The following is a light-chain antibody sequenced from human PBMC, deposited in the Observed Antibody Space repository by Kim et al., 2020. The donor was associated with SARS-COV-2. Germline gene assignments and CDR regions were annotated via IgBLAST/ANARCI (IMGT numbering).Light chain of an antibody. CDR3: QQYDSYSAYS. CDR1: ETINRW. J-gene: IGKJ2*03. V-gene: IGKV1-5*03. Sequence: ASVGDRGTITCRASETINRWLARYQQKPGKAPKLLIYKSSSLQSGVPSRFSGSGFGTEFTLTIRTLQPDDFATYFCQQYDSYSAYSFGQETKLE. CDR2: KSS.